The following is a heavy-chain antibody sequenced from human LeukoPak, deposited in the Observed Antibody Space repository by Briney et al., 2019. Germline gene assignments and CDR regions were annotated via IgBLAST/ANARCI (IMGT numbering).Heavy chain of an antibody. CDR3: VKARYSSTWEPFGY. V-gene: IGHV3-64D*09. D-gene: IGHD6-13*01. CDR2: ICGNGGST. CDR1: GFTFSSYA. J-gene: IGHJ4*02. Sequence: GGSLRLSCSASGFTFSSYAMHWVRQAPGKGLEYVSSICGNGGSTYYADSVTGRFTISRDNSENTVYLQMSSLRAEDTAVYYCVKARYSSTWEPFGYWGQGTLVTVSS.